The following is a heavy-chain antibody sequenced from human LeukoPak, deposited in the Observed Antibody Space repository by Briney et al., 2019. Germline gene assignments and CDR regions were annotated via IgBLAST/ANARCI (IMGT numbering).Heavy chain of an antibody. D-gene: IGHD3-16*01. CDR3: ARDGFRGPSDY. Sequence: ASVKVSCKASGYTFNSYSINWLRQALGQGLEWVGSINAYNGNTNYAQKLQGRVTMTTDTSTSTAYMELRSLRSDDTALYYCARDGFRGPSDYWGQGTLVTVSS. CDR1: GYTFNSYS. V-gene: IGHV1-18*01. CDR2: INAYNGNT. J-gene: IGHJ4*02.